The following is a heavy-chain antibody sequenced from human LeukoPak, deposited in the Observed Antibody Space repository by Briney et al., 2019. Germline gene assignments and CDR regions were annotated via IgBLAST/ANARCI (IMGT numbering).Heavy chain of an antibody. J-gene: IGHJ4*02. V-gene: IGHV3-74*01. CDR1: GFTFSSYW. D-gene: IGHD6-13*01. Sequence: GGFLRLSCAASGFTFSSYWMHWVRQAPGKGLVWVSRINSDGSSTSYADSVKGRFTISRDNAKNTLYLQMNSLRAEDTAVYYCASPHSSSWPNYFDYWGQGTLVTVSS. CDR2: INSDGSST. CDR3: ASPHSSSWPNYFDY.